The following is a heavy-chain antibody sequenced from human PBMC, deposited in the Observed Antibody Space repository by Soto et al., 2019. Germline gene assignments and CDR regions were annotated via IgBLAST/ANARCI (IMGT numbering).Heavy chain of an antibody. Sequence: ASVKVSCKASGCSFATYGFSWVRQAPGQGLECVGWISAHNGDTHYSQKFQGRVTLTTDTSTNTGYMELRSLTSDDTAVYFCATEPIYYNDGSGYYPLGHWGQGTLLTVSS. V-gene: IGHV1-18*04. CDR2: ISAHNGDT. J-gene: IGHJ4*02. CDR1: GCSFATYG. D-gene: IGHD3-22*01. CDR3: ATEPIYYNDGSGYYPLGH.